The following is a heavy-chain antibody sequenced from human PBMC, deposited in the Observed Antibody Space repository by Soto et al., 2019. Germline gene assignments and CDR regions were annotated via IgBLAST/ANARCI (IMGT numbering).Heavy chain of an antibody. CDR3: ARGYEGHYDFWRFDP. CDR1: GYTFTSYD. D-gene: IGHD3-3*01. CDR2: MNPNSGNT. J-gene: IGHJ5*02. Sequence: ASVKVSCKASGYTFTSYDINWVRQATGQGLEWMGWMNPNSGNTGYTQKFQGRVTMTRNTSISTAYMELSSLRSEDTAVYYCARGYEGHYDFWRFDPWGQGTLVTVSS. V-gene: IGHV1-8*01.